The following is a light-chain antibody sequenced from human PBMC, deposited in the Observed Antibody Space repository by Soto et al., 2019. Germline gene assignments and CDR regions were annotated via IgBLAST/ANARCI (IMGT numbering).Light chain of an antibody. CDR2: DVT. CDR1: SSDVGAYDC. J-gene: IGLJ1*01. CDR3: SSYAGINILYV. Sequence: QSALTQPPSASGSPGQSVTISCTGTSSDVGAYDCVSWYQHHPGKAPKLMIYDVTKRPSGVPDRFSGSKSGNTASLTVSGLQAEDEADYYCSSYAGINILYVFGTGTKVTVL. V-gene: IGLV2-8*01.